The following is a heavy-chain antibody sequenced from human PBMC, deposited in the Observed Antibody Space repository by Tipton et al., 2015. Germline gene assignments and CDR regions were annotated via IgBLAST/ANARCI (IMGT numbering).Heavy chain of an antibody. V-gene: IGHV3-33*01. J-gene: IGHJ4*02. D-gene: IGHD3-22*01. Sequence: PLRLSCAASGFTFSSYGMHWVRQAPGKGLEWVASIWYDGSNKYYVDSVKGRFTISRDNSKNTLYLQMNSLRAEDTAVYYCARCYDSSGHPLFFGYWGQGTLVTVSS. CDR3: ARCYDSSGHPLFFGY. CDR1: GFTFSSYG. CDR2: IWYDGSNK.